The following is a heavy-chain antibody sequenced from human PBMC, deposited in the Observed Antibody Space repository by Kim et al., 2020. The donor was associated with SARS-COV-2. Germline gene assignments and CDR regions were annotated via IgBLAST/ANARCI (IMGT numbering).Heavy chain of an antibody. CDR2: INPSGGST. V-gene: IGHV1-46*01. D-gene: IGHD3-22*01. Sequence: ASVKVSCKASGYTFTSYYMHWVRQAPGQGLEWMGIINPSGGSTSYAQKFQGRVTMTRDTSTSTVYMELSSLRSEDTAVYYCARDGPTYYYDSSGYWAEYFQHWGQGTLVTVSS. CDR3: ARDGPTYYYDSSGYWAEYFQH. J-gene: IGHJ1*01. CDR1: GYTFTSYY.